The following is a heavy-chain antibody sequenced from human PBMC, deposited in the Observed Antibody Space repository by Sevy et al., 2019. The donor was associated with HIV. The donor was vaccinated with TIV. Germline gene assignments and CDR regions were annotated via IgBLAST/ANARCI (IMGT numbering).Heavy chain of an antibody. D-gene: IGHD6-13*01. V-gene: IGHV3-49*04. CDR3: TRWKAAQSIFDY. J-gene: IGHJ4*02. CDR1: GFTFGDYC. Sequence: GGSLTLSCTASGFTFGDYCMSWVRQAPGKGLEWVAFLKSDVYGGTVDHAASVRGRFVISRENSKTIAYLQMNDLKTEDTGVYYCTRWKAAQSIFDYWGQGALVTVSS. CDR2: LKSDVYGGTV.